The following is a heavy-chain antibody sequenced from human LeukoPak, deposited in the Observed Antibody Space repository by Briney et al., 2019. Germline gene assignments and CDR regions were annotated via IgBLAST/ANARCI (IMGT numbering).Heavy chain of an antibody. J-gene: IGHJ4*02. CDR3: ARALIAVAGTYYFDD. V-gene: IGHV4-61*01. Sequence: SETLSLTCTVSGGSVSSGRYYWSWIRQPPGKGREWIGYIYYSGSTNHNPSLKSRVTISVDTSKNQFSLKLTSVTAADTAVYYCARALIAVAGTYYFDDWGQGTLVTVSS. D-gene: IGHD6-19*01. CDR1: GGSVSSGRYY. CDR2: IYYSGST.